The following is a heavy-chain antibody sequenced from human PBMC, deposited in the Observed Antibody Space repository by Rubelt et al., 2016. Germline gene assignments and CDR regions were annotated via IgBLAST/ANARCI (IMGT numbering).Heavy chain of an antibody. CDR3: ARALAGYASGRGWFDP. Sequence: QVQLQESGPGLVKPSETLSLTCTVSGYSISSGYYWGWIRQPPGKGLEWIGYIYNSATTYYKPSLKSRVTISAETSQNQFSLTLSSVTAADTAVYYCARALAGYASGRGWFDPWGQGTLVTVSS. J-gene: IGHJ5*02. CDR2: IYNSATT. D-gene: IGHD3-10*01. V-gene: IGHV4-38-2*02. CDR1: GYSISSGYY.